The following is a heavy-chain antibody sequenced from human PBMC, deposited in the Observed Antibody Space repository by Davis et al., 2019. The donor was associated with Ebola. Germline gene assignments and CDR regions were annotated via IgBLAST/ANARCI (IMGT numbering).Heavy chain of an antibody. J-gene: IGHJ4*02. D-gene: IGHD4/OR15-4a*01. CDR1: GGSVSSGSYY. Sequence: SETLSLTCTVSGGSVSSGSYYWSWIRQPPGKGLEWIGYIYHSGSTNSNPSLKSRVTMSVDTSKNQLSLKLNSVTAADTAVYYCARGLPYGAMNYWGQGTLVTVSS. CDR3: ARGLPYGAMNY. CDR2: IYHSGST. V-gene: IGHV4-61*01.